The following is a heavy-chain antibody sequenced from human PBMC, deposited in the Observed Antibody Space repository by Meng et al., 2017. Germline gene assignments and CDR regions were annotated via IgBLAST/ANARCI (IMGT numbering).Heavy chain of an antibody. J-gene: IGHJ4*02. D-gene: IGHD6-13*01. CDR3: ARDEDISAAGKLFGDY. CDR2: IDPKNGDT. Sequence: VELVQSGAEVKKPGASVHVSCKPAGYNFPDYYIHWVRQAPGQGLEWMGRIDPKNGDTHYAQKFQGRVTMTGDTSISTAYMDLSGLRSDDTAVYYCARDEDISAAGKLFGDYWGQGTLVTVSS. CDR1: GYNFPDYY. V-gene: IGHV1-2*06.